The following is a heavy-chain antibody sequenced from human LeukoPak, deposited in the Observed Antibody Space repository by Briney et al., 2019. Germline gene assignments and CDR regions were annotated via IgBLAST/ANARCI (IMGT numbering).Heavy chain of an antibody. CDR1: GFTFSSYS. J-gene: IGHJ6*02. V-gene: IGHV3-21*01. CDR2: ISSSSSYI. D-gene: IGHD3-3*01. Sequence: NPGGSLRLSCAASGFTFSSYSMNWVRQAPGKGLEWVSSISSSSSYIYYADSVKGRFTISRDNAKNPLYLQMNSLRAEDTAVYYCARGGTEWLVLESYYYYGMDVWGQGTTVTVSS. CDR3: ARGGTEWLVLESYYYYGMDV.